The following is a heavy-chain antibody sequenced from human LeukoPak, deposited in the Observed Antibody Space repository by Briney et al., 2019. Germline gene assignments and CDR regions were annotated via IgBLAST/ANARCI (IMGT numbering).Heavy chain of an antibody. CDR2: ISAYNGNT. Sequence: ASVKVSCKASGYTFTSYGISWVRQAPGQGLEWMGWISAYNGNTNYAQKLQGRVTMTTDTSTSTAYMELRSLRSDDTAVYYCARFYDSSGIRSRGWFDPWGQGTLVTVSS. CDR1: GYTFTSYG. D-gene: IGHD3-22*01. J-gene: IGHJ5*02. V-gene: IGHV1-18*01. CDR3: ARFYDSSGIRSRGWFDP.